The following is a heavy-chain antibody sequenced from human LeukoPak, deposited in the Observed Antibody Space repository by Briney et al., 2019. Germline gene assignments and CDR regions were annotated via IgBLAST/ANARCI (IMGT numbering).Heavy chain of an antibody. Sequence: SETLSLTCTVSGGSISSYYWSWIRQPPGKGLEWIGYIYYSGSTNYNPSLKSRVTISVDASKNQFSLKLSSVTAADTAVYYCARANGRGYYGSGFYMDVWGKGTTVTISS. J-gene: IGHJ6*03. CDR2: IYYSGST. CDR1: GGSISSYY. CDR3: ARANGRGYYGSGFYMDV. V-gene: IGHV4-59*01. D-gene: IGHD3-10*01.